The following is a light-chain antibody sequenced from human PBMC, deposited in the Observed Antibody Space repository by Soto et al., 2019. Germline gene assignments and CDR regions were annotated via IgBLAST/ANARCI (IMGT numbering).Light chain of an antibody. Sequence: QSVLTQLPSESVTPCQRVTISCSGSSSNIGSSNVNWYQQLPGTAPKLLIYTNNQRPSGVPDRFSGSKCGPSASLAISGLQSEDEADYYCAAWDDSLNGRVFGTGTKVT. CDR2: TNN. CDR1: SSNIGSSN. J-gene: IGLJ1*01. CDR3: AAWDDSLNGRV. V-gene: IGLV1-44*01.